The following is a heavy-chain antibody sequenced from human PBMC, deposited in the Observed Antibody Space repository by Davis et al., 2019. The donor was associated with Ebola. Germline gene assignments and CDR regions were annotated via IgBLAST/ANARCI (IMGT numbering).Heavy chain of an antibody. Sequence: GGSLRLSCAASGFIFSSYVMSWVRQAPGKGLEWVANIKQDGSEKYYVDSVKGRFTISRDNSKNTLYLQMNSLRAEDTAVYYCAKLEIRGYWGQGTLVTVSS. D-gene: IGHD1-1*01. CDR2: IKQDGSEK. CDR1: GFIFSSYV. J-gene: IGHJ4*02. CDR3: AKLEIRGY. V-gene: IGHV3-7*01.